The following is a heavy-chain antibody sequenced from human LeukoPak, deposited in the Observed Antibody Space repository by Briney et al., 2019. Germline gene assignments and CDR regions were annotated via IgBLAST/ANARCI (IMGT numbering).Heavy chain of an antibody. CDR2: IYYSGST. D-gene: IGHD2-15*01. Sequence: SETLSLTCTVSVGSISRGDYYWSWIRQPPGKGLEWIWYIYYSGSTYYNPSLKIRVTISVDTSKNQFSLKLSSVTAADTAVYYCARAHGSCSGGSCETWGQGTLVTVSS. V-gene: IGHV4-30-4*08. CDR3: ARAHGSCSGGSCET. J-gene: IGHJ4*02. CDR1: VGSISRGDYY.